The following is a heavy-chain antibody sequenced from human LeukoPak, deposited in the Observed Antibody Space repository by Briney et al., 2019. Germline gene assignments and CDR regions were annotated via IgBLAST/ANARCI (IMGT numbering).Heavy chain of an antibody. D-gene: IGHD1-1*01. J-gene: IGHJ6*03. CDR3: ARGGKSWNAEDYMDV. Sequence: SETLSLTCAVYGGSFSGYHWNWVRQPPGKGLEWVGEINHSGSTNYSPSLKSRVTISVDTSKNQFSLKLSSVAAADTSVYYFARGGKSWNAEDYMDVWGKGTTVTVSS. CDR1: GGSFSGYH. V-gene: IGHV4-34*01. CDR2: INHSGST.